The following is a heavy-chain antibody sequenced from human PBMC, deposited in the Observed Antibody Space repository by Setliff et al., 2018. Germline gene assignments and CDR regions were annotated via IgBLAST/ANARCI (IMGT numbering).Heavy chain of an antibody. J-gene: IGHJ3*02. CDR1: GLTFSSYW. D-gene: IGHD5-18*01. V-gene: IGHV3-74*01. Sequence: GGSLRLSCAASGLTFSSYWMHWVRQAPGKGLVWVSRINSDGSSTSYADSVKGRFTISRDNAKNTLYLQMNSLRAEDTAVYYCARDQVDTAKVGPIDAFDIWGQGTMVTVSS. CDR3: ARDQVDTAKVGPIDAFDI. CDR2: INSDGSST.